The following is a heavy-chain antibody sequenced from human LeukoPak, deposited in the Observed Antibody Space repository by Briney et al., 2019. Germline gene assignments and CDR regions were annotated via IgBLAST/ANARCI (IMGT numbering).Heavy chain of an antibody. CDR1: GGSISSYY. CDR2: IYTSGSI. D-gene: IGHD4-23*01. Sequence: SETLSLTCTVSGGSISSYYWSWIRQPAGKGLEWIGRIYTSGSITYNPSLKSRVSMSVDTSKNQFSLKLSSVTAADTAVYYCARDLNDYGGTYDAFDIWGQGTMVTVSS. V-gene: IGHV4-4*07. J-gene: IGHJ3*02. CDR3: ARDLNDYGGTYDAFDI.